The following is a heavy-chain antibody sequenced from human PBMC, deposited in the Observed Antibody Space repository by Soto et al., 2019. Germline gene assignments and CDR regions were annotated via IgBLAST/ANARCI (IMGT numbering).Heavy chain of an antibody. CDR2: IIPILGIA. CDR1: GGTFSSYT. V-gene: IGHV1-69*02. J-gene: IGHJ4*02. Sequence: ASVKVSCKASGGTFSSYTISWVRQAPGQGLEWMGRIIPILGIANYAQKFQGRVTITADKSTSTAYMELSSLRSEDTAVYYCARGGPNSGSAQFDYWGQGTLVTVSS. D-gene: IGHD3-22*01. CDR3: ARGGPNSGSAQFDY.